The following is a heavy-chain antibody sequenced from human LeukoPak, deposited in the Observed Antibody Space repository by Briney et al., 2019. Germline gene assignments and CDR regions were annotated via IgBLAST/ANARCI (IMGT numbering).Heavy chain of an antibody. J-gene: IGHJ4*02. D-gene: IGHD6-19*01. Sequence: SETLSLTCTVSGGPISSSSYSWCWIRQPPGKGLEWIGNIYYSGSTYYNPSLKSRVTISVDTSKNQFSLKLSSVTAADTAVYYCARGSSGWYVDHWGQGTLVTVSS. CDR2: IYYSGST. CDR1: GGPISSSSYS. CDR3: ARGSSGWYVDH. V-gene: IGHV4-39*01.